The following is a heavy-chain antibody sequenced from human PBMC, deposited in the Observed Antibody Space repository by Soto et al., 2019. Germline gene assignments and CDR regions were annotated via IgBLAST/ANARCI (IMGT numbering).Heavy chain of an antibody. CDR2: IWYDGSNK. J-gene: IGHJ4*02. Sequence: GGSLRLSCAASGFTFSSYGMHWVRQAPGKGLEWVAVIWYDGSNKYYADSVKGRFTISRDNAKNSLYLQMNSLRAEDTAVYYCARDPLGWNDRGHLDYWGQGTLVTVSS. CDR3: ARDPLGWNDRGHLDY. CDR1: GFTFSSYG. V-gene: IGHV3-33*01. D-gene: IGHD1-1*01.